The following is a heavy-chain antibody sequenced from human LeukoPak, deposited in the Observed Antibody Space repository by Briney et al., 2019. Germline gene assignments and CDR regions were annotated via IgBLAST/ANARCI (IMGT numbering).Heavy chain of an antibody. D-gene: IGHD5-12*01. J-gene: IGHJ4*02. Sequence: SETLSLTCTVSGGSASSGSHYWSWIRQPPGKGLEWIGYIYYSGSTNYNPSLKSRVTMSVDTSKNQFSLKLRSVTAADTAVYYCAREYSGYDGTQFDYWGQGTLVTVSS. CDR3: AREYSGYDGTQFDY. V-gene: IGHV4-61*01. CDR1: GGSASSGSHY. CDR2: IYYSGST.